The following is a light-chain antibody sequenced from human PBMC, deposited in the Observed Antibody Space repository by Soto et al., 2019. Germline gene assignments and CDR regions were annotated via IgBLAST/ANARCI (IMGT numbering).Light chain of an antibody. J-gene: IGKJ4*01. V-gene: IGKV1-27*01. CDR1: QDISNY. Sequence: DIQMTQSPSSLSVSVGDRVTITCRASQDISNYLAWYQQEPGKVPQLLIYAAYTLQSGVQSRFSGSGSGTDFTLTISSLQPEDVAAYYCKKYNSAPITFGGGTKVDI. CDR3: KKYNSAPIT. CDR2: AAY.